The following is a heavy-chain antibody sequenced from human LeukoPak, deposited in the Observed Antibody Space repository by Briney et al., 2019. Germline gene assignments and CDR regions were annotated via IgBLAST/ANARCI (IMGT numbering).Heavy chain of an antibody. CDR3: AGNPPNTGDFYY. CDR1: GYTFSSYG. V-gene: IGHV1-8*01. Sequence: ASVKVSCKASGYTFSSYGVNWLRQAPGQGLEWMGWMSPNSGDTGYAQKFQGRVSMTRNIFKSTAYMELSSLRSEDTAIYYCAGNPPNTGDFYYWGLGTLVTVSS. D-gene: IGHD1-1*01. J-gene: IGHJ4*02. CDR2: MSPNSGDT.